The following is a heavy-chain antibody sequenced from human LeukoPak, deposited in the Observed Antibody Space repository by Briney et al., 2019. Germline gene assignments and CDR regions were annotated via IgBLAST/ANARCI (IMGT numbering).Heavy chain of an antibody. D-gene: IGHD6-13*01. J-gene: IGHJ5*02. CDR2: INHSGST. V-gene: IGHV4-34*01. CDR1: GGSFSGYY. Sequence: PSETLSLTCAVYGGSFSGYYWSWIRQPPGKGLEWIGEINHSGSTNYNPSLESRVTISVDTSKNQFSLKLSSVTAADTAVYYCARGGGAAAVRNWFDPWGQGTLVTVSS. CDR3: ARGGGAAAVRNWFDP.